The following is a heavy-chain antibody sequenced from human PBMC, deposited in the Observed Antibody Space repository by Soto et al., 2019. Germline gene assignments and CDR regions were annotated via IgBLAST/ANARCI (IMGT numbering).Heavy chain of an antibody. V-gene: IGHV1-18*04. CDR3: ARDLYPLAYYFDY. J-gene: IGHJ4*02. D-gene: IGHD2-8*01. CDR2: VSGYNGKT. Sequence: GPGVKKSGASVKVSCKASGYTFTNHGISWVRQAPGHGLEWMGWVSGYNGKTKYAQELQGRVTMTTETSTSTAYMELRSLRSDDTAVYYCARDLYPLAYYFDYSGQGTLVTVSS. CDR1: GYTFTNHG.